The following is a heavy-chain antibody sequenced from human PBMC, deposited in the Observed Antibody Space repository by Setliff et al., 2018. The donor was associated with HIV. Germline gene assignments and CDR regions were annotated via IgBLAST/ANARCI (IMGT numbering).Heavy chain of an antibody. CDR2: ISSVSGSTI. D-gene: IGHD3-22*01. J-gene: IGHJ4*02. V-gene: IGHV3-48*01. CDR3: ARTNNNYYYDTSDYFAGYYFDS. CDR1: GFTFSRYS. Sequence: GGSLRLSCAASGFTFSRYSTNWVRQAPGKGLEWVSYISSVSGSTIYYADSVKGRFTISRDNAKNSMFLQMNSLRAEDTAVYYCARTNNNYYYDTSDYFAGYYFDSWGQGTLVTVSS.